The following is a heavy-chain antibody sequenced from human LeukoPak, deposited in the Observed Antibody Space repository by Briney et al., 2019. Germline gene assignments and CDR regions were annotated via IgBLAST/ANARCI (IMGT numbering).Heavy chain of an antibody. CDR2: IRSNAYGGTT. V-gene: IGHV3-49*03. D-gene: IGHD3-10*01. CDR3: TRRLRSGSYYGFAY. J-gene: IGHJ4*02. CDR1: GFTFGDYA. Sequence: GGSLRLSCRASGFTFGDYAMSWFRQAPGKGLEWGGFIRSNAYGGTTEYAASVKGRFAISRDDSKNIAYLQMNSLKTEDTAMYYCTRRLRSGSYYGFAYWGQGTLVTVSS.